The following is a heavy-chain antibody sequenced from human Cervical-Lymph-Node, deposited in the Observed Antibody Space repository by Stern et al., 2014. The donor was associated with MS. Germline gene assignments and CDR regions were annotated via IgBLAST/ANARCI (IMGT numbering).Heavy chain of an antibody. D-gene: IGHD3-3*01. V-gene: IGHV3-9*01. CDR2: ISWSGTKI. Sequence: EVHLVESGGGLVQPGRSLRLSCPAAGFAFDDYAVHWVRQAPGTGLEWVSGISWSGTKIGYAASRKDRFTISRNNAKNSLFLQMNNLRAEDTALYYCATANYEFGYYGMDVWGQGTAVTVS. CDR3: ATANYEFGYYGMDV. CDR1: GFAFDDYA. J-gene: IGHJ6*02.